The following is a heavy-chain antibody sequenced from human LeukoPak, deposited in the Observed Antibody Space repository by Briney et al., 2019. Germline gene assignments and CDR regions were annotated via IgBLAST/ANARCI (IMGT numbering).Heavy chain of an antibody. CDR3: ARGYSSSPDDAFDI. CDR2: ISSSSSYI. D-gene: IGHD6-6*01. CDR1: GFTFSSYS. V-gene: IGHV3-21*01. Sequence: PGESLRLSCAASGFTFSSYSMNWVRQAPGKGLEWVSSISSSSSYIYYADSVKGRFTISRDNAKNSLCLQMNSLRAEDTAVYYCARGYSSSPDDAFDIWGQGTMVTVSS. J-gene: IGHJ3*02.